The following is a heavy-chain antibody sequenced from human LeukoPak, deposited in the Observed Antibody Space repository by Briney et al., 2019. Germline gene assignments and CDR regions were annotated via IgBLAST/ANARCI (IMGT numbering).Heavy chain of an antibody. CDR1: GYSISSGYY. J-gene: IGHJ4*02. CDR2: IYHSGST. CDR3: ARDGYYGSGNFDY. Sequence: SETLSLTCTVSGYSISSGYYWGWIRQPPGKGLEWIGSIYHSGSTYYNPSLKSRVTISVDTSKNQFSLKLSSVTAADTAVYYCARDGYYGSGNFDYWGQGTLVTVSS. D-gene: IGHD3-10*01. V-gene: IGHV4-38-2*02.